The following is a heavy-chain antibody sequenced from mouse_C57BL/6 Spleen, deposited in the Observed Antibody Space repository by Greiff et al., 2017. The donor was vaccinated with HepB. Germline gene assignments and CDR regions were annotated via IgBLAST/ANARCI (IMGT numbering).Heavy chain of an antibody. V-gene: IGHV1-62-2*01. Sequence: VQRVESGAELVKPGASVKLSCKASGYTFTEYTIHWVKQRSGQGLEWIGWFYPGSGSIKYNEKFKDKATLTADKSSSTVYMELSRLTSEDSAVYFCARHEESYYGSIPYAMDYWGQGTSVTVSS. CDR3: ARHEESYYGSIPYAMDY. D-gene: IGHD1-1*01. CDR2: FYPGSGSI. J-gene: IGHJ4*01. CDR1: GYTFTEYT.